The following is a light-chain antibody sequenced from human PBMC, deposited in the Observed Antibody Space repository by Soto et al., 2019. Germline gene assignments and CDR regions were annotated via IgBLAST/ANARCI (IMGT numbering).Light chain of an antibody. V-gene: IGKV2-29*03. J-gene: IGKJ2*01. Sequence: DIVKTQSPLFLSVTPGEPASISCKSSQSLLHSTGKTYLHWYLQRPGQSPQLLIYEVSNRFSGVPDRISGSGSGTDFTLTISRVEAEDAGVYYCMQGGTSGQGIKLEIK. CDR1: QSLLHSTGKTY. CDR2: EVS. CDR3: MQGGT.